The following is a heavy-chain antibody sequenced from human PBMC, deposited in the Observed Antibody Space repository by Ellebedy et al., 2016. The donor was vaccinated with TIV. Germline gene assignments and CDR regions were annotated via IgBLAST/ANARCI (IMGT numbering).Heavy chain of an antibody. D-gene: IGHD3-10*01. CDR3: ARAEGGVVNYYYVMDV. CDR2: ISPVFGTP. CDR1: GGTFAGHG. J-gene: IGHJ6*02. V-gene: IGHV1-69*13. Sequence: AASVKVSCKASGGTFAGHGISWVRQAPGKGLEWMGGISPVFGTPNYSQKFQGRVTITADENTSTADMELSSLTSDDTAVYYCARAEGGVVNYYYVMDVWGQGTTVTVSS.